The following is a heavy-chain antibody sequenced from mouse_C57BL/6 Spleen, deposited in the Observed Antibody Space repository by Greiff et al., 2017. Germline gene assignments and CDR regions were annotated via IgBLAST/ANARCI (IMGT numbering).Heavy chain of an antibody. CDR1: GFTFSDYY. Sequence: EVKVVESEGGLVQPGSSMKLSCTASGFTFSDYYMAWVRQVPEKGLEWVANINYDGSSTYYLDSLKSRFIISRDNAKNILYLQMSSLKSEDTATYYCARDRGYYGSPWYFDVWGTGTTVTVSS. D-gene: IGHD1-1*01. CDR2: INYDGSST. J-gene: IGHJ1*03. CDR3: ARDRGYYGSPWYFDV. V-gene: IGHV5-16*01.